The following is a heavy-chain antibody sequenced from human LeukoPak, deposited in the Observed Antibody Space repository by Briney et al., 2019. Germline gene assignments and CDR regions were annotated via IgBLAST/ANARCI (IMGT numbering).Heavy chain of an antibody. V-gene: IGHV3-30*04. Sequence: GGSLRLSCAASGFTFSSYAMHWVRPAPGKGLEWVAVISYDGSNKYYADSVKGRFTISRDNSKNTLYLQMNSLRAEDTAVYYCARDPYYYGSGSRFDYWGQGTLVTVSS. D-gene: IGHD3-10*01. J-gene: IGHJ4*02. CDR3: ARDPYYYGSGSRFDY. CDR2: ISYDGSNK. CDR1: GFTFSSYA.